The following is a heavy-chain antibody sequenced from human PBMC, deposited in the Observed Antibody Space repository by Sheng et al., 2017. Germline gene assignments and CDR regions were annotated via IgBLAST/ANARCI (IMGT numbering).Heavy chain of an antibody. D-gene: IGHD3-10*01. CDR1: GYSISSGYY. CDR2: IYHSGST. V-gene: IGHV4-38-2*02. CDR3: ARDPRYYGSGSYYWLDWFDP. J-gene: IGHJ5*02. Sequence: QVQLQESGPGLVKPSETLSLTCAVSGYSISSGYYWGWIRQPPGKGLEWIGSIYHSGSTYYNPSLKSRVTISVDTSKNQFSLKLSSVTAADTVVYYCARDPRYYGSGSYYWLDWFDPWGQGTLVTVSS.